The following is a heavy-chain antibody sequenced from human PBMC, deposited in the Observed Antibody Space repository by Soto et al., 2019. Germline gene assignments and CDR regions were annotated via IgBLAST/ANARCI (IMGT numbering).Heavy chain of an antibody. J-gene: IGHJ5*02. CDR2: IYYSGST. V-gene: IGHV4-34*01. CDR1: GGSFRNYY. CDR3: ARESSSSEWFDP. Sequence: SETLSLTCGVYGGSFRNYYWIWVRQPPGKGLEWIGSIYYSGSTYYNPSLKSRVTISVDTSKNQFSLKLSSVTAADTAVYYCARESSSSEWFDPWGQGTLVTSPQ. D-gene: IGHD6-6*01.